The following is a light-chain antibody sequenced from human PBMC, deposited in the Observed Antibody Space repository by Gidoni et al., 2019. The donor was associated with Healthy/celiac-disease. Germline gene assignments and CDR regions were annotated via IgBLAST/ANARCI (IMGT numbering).Light chain of an antibody. Sequence: SYVLTPPPSVSVAPGKTARITCGGNNIGSKSVDWYQQKPGQAPVLVIYYDSDRPSGIPERFSGSNSGNTATLTISRVEAGDEADYYCQVWDSSSDLVVFGGGTKLTVL. CDR3: QVWDSSSDLVV. CDR1: NIGSKS. J-gene: IGLJ2*01. V-gene: IGLV3-21*04. CDR2: YDS.